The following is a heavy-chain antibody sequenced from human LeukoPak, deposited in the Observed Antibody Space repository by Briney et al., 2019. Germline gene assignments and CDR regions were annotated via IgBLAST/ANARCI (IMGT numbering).Heavy chain of an antibody. CDR2: ISGDGGST. Sequence: PGGSLRLSCAASGFTFDDYVMHWVRQAPGKGLEWVSLISGDGGSTYYADSVKGRFTISRDNSKNSLYLQMNSLRTEDTALYYCAKAPYSSGWYYFDYWGQGTLVTVSS. D-gene: IGHD6-19*01. J-gene: IGHJ4*02. CDR3: AKAPYSSGWYYFDY. V-gene: IGHV3-43*02. CDR1: GFTFDDYV.